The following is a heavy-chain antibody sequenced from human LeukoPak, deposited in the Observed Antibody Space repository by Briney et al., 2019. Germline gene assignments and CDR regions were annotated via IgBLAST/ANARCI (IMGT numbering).Heavy chain of an antibody. J-gene: IGHJ6*02. CDR1: GGSISSYY. CDR3: AGNYDSSGYSYYYYYYGMDV. Sequence: SETLSLTCTVSGGSISSYYWSWLRQPPGKGLEWIGYIYYSGSTNYNPSLKSRVTISVDTSKNQFSLKLSSVTAADTAVYYCAGNYDSSGYSYYYYYYGMDVWGQGTTVTVSS. V-gene: IGHV4-59*01. CDR2: IYYSGST. D-gene: IGHD3-22*01.